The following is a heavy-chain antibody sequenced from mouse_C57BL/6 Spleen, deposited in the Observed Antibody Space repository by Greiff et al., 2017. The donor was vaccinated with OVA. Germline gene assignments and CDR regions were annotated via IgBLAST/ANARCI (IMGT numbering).Heavy chain of an antibody. CDR3: ARSRSDYAMDY. J-gene: IGHJ4*01. Sequence: VQLKESGGGLVKPGGSLKLSCAASGFTFSDYGMHWVRQAPEKGLEWVAYISSGSSTIYYADTVKGRFTISRDNAKNTLFLQMTSLRSEDTAMYYCARSRSDYAMDYWGQGTSVTVSS. CDR1: GFTFSDYG. V-gene: IGHV5-17*01. CDR2: ISSGSSTI.